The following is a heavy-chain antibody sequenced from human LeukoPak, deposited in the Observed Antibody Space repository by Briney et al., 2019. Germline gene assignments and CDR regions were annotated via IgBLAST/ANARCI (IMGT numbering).Heavy chain of an antibody. CDR2: FYHSGNT. Sequence: PSETLSLTCTVSGYSISSGYSWGWIRQPPGKGLEWIGSFYHSGNTYYNPSLKSRVPISVDTSKNQFSLKLSSVTAADTAVYYCARGNGYGSGSYNYWGQGTLVTVSS. CDR1: GYSISSGYS. J-gene: IGHJ4*02. D-gene: IGHD3-10*01. CDR3: ARGNGYGSGSYNY. V-gene: IGHV4-38-2*02.